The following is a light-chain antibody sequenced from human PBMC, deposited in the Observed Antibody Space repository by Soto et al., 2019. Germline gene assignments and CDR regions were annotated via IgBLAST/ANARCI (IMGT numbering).Light chain of an antibody. J-gene: IGKJ1*01. CDR1: QSISST. Sequence: EIVMTQSPATLSVSPGERVTLSCRAGQSISSTLAWHQQRPGQAPRLLIYGVSTRATGIPARFSGSGSGTEFTLTISSLQSEDFAVYYCQKYNDWPPSWTFGQGTKVDIK. V-gene: IGKV3-15*01. CDR2: GVS. CDR3: QKYNDWPPSWT.